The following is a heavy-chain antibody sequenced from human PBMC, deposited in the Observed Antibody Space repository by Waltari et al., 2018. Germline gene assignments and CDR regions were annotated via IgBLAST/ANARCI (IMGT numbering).Heavy chain of an antibody. D-gene: IGHD2-2*01. CDR1: GFTFSSYA. J-gene: IGHJ4*02. CDR2: ISGSGGST. Sequence: EVQLVESGGGLVQPGGSLRLSCAASGFTFSSYAMSWVRQAPGKGLEWVSAISGSGGSTYYADSVKGRFTISRDNSKNTLYLQMNSLRAEDTAVYYCAKDDCSSTSCSDYFDYWGQGTLVIVSS. CDR3: AKDDCSSTSCSDYFDY. V-gene: IGHV3-23*04.